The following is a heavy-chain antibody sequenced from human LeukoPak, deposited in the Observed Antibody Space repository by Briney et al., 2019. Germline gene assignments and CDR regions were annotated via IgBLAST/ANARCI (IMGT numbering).Heavy chain of an antibody. V-gene: IGHV3-66*02. J-gene: IGHJ5*02. Sequence: GGFLRLSCAASGFTVSSNYMSWVRQAPGKGLEWVSVIYSGGSTYYSDSVKGRFTISRDNSNNTLYLQMNSLRAEDTAVYYCARDYGGDGFDPWGQGTLVTVSS. CDR1: GFTVSSNY. CDR3: ARDYGGDGFDP. CDR2: IYSGGST. D-gene: IGHD3-16*01.